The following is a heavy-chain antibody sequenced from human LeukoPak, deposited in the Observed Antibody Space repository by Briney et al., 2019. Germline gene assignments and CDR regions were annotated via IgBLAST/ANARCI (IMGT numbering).Heavy chain of an antibody. CDR2: ISSSGSYI. D-gene: IGHD4-17*01. J-gene: IGHJ4*02. V-gene: IGHV3-21*01. CDR1: GFTFSSYS. Sequence: GGSLRLSCAASGFTFSSYSMNWVRQAPGKGLEWVPSISSSGSYIYYADSVKGRFTISRDNAKNSLYLQMNSLRAEDTAVYYCARGYYGDPSQVYYFDYWGQGTLVTVSS. CDR3: ARGYYGDPSQVYYFDY.